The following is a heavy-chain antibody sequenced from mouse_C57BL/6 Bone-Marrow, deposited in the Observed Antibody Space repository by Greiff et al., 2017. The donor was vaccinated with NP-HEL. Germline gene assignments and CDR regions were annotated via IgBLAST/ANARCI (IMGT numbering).Heavy chain of an antibody. V-gene: IGHV7-3*01. Sequence: EVHLVESGGGLVQPGGSLSLSCAASGFTFTDYYMSWVRQPPGKALEWLGFIRNKANGYTTEYSASVKGRFTISRDNSQSILYLQMNALRAEDSATYYCARYKIYDYDGDYFDYWGQGTTLTVSS. CDR3: ARYKIYDYDGDYFDY. D-gene: IGHD2-4*01. CDR2: IRNKANGYTT. J-gene: IGHJ2*01. CDR1: GFTFTDYY.